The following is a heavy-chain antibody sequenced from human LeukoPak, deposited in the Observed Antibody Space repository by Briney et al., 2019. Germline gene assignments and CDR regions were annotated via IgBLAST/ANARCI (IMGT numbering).Heavy chain of an antibody. D-gene: IGHD3-22*01. Sequence: GGSLRLSCAVSGFTLTDYYMSWVRQAPGKGLEWVSYISSSGSTIYYADSVKGRFTISRDNAKNSLYLQMNSLRAEDTAVYYCARGYYDNSGYFRGAYWGQGTLVTVSS. CDR2: ISSSGSTI. CDR3: ARGYYDNSGYFRGAY. CDR1: GFTLTDYY. J-gene: IGHJ4*02. V-gene: IGHV3-11*01.